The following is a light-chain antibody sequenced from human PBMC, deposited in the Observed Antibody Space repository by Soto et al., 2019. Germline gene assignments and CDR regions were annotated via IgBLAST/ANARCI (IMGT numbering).Light chain of an antibody. CDR1: SCNIGAGSD. V-gene: IGLV1-40*01. J-gene: IGLJ2*01. Sequence: QSVLTQPPSVSGAPGQRVTISCTGTSCNIGAGSDVHWYQQHPGTAPKLLIYANTNRPSGVSDRFSGSKSGTSASLAITGLQAEDEADYYCQSSDSSLSGVVFGGGTKLTVL. CDR3: QSSDSSLSGVV. CDR2: ANT.